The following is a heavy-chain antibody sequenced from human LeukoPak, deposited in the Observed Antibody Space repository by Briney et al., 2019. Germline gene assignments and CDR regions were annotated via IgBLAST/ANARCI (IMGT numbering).Heavy chain of an antibody. CDR2: IYTSGST. Sequence: SQTLSLTCTVSGGSISSGSYYWSWIRQLAGKGLEWIGRIYTSGSTNYNPSLKSRVTISVDTSKNQFSLKLSSVTAADTAVYYCAREGFTVDTAMVDYWGQGTLVTVSS. J-gene: IGHJ4*02. D-gene: IGHD5-18*01. CDR3: AREGFTVDTAMVDY. CDR1: GGSISSGSYY. V-gene: IGHV4-61*02.